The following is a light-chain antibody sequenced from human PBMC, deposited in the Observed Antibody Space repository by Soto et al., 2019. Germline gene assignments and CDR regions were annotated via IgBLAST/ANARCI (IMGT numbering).Light chain of an antibody. J-gene: IGKJ3*01. CDR2: LGS. Sequence: DIVMTQSPLSLPVTPGEPASISCRSSQSLLHKSGYNYLDWYLQKPGQSPQLLIYLGSNRASGVPDRFSGSGSGTDFTLKISRVEAEDVGVYYCMQALQTPPTFGAGTKVDIK. CDR3: MQALQTPPT. V-gene: IGKV2-28*01. CDR1: QSLLHKSGYNY.